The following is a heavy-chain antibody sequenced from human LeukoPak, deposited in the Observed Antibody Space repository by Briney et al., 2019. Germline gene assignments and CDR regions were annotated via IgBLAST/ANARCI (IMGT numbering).Heavy chain of an antibody. CDR3: TTEGPFDSSGYSVSPY. J-gene: IGHJ4*02. CDR1: GFTFSNAW. D-gene: IGHD3-22*01. Sequence: GGSLRLSCAASGFTFSNAWMSWVRQAPGKGLEWVGRIKSKTDGGTTDYAAPVKGRFTISRDDSKNTLYLQMNSLKTEDTAVYYCTTEGPFDSSGYSVSPYWGQGTLVTVSS. V-gene: IGHV3-15*01. CDR2: IKSKTDGGTT.